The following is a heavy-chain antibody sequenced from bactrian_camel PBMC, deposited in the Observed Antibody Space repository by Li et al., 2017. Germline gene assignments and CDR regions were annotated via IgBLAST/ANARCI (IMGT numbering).Heavy chain of an antibody. CDR3: VLVPYSCQTWSWAWPRD. CDR1: GYTHVYTRYT. Sequence: HVQLVESGGGSVETGGSLRLSCTASGYTHVYTRYTLAWFRQRPLHEREGVASITSDGIISYADSVQGRFSISLENAVNDNGKNTMYLQLNALLPEDAAMYFCVLVPYSCQTWSWAWPRDWGQGTQVTVS. J-gene: IGHJ4*01. D-gene: IGHD6*01. V-gene: IGHV3S53*01. CDR2: ITSDGII.